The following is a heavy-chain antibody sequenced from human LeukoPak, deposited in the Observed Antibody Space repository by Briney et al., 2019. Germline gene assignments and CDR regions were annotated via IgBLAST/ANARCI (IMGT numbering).Heavy chain of an antibody. V-gene: IGHV1-69*06. Sequence: SVKVSCKASGGTFSSYAISWVRQAPGQGLEWMGGIIPIFGTANYAQKFQGRVTITADKSTSTAYMELSSLRSEDTAVYYCARVSGIAAAVGAFDIWGKGTTVTISS. D-gene: IGHD6-13*01. CDR1: GGTFSSYA. J-gene: IGHJ6*04. CDR2: IIPIFGTA. CDR3: ARVSGIAAAVGAFDI.